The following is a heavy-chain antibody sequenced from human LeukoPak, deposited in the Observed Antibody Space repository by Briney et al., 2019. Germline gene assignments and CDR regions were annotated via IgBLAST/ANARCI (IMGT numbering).Heavy chain of an antibody. CDR1: GFTFSSYA. V-gene: IGHV3-23*01. CDR3: AKIRGVSYYDILPGYGGGDAFDI. D-gene: IGHD3-9*01. CDR2: ISGSGGST. Sequence: PGGSLRLSCAASGFTFSSYAMSWVRQAPGKGLERVSAISGSGGSTYYADSVKGRFTISRDNSKNTQYLQMNSLRAEDTAVYYCAKIRGVSYYDILPGYGGGDAFDIWGQGTMVTVSS. J-gene: IGHJ3*02.